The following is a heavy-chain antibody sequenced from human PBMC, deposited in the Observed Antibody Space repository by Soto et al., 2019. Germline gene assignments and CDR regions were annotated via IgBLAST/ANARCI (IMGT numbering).Heavy chain of an antibody. Sequence: GGSLRLSCAASGFTFSSYSMNWVRQAPGKGLEWVSSISSSSSYIYYADSVKGRFTISRDNAKNSLYLQMNSLRAEDTAVYYCARTITMIVVDNWFDPWGQGTLVTVSS. D-gene: IGHD3-22*01. V-gene: IGHV3-21*01. J-gene: IGHJ5*02. CDR2: ISSSSSYI. CDR1: GFTFSSYS. CDR3: ARTITMIVVDNWFDP.